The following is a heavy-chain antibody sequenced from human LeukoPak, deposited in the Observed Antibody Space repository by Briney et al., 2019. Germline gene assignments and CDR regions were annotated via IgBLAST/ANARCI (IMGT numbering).Heavy chain of an antibody. CDR3: ARDGRITGTTRFDP. D-gene: IGHD1-7*01. Sequence: SETLSLTCTVSGGSISTYYWSWLRQPPGKGLEWIGYVYYSGSTNYNPSLKSRVTISADTSKNQFSLKLSSVTAADTAVYYCARDGRITGTTRFDPWGQGTLVTVSS. CDR2: VYYSGST. J-gene: IGHJ5*02. CDR1: GGSISTYY. V-gene: IGHV4-59*12.